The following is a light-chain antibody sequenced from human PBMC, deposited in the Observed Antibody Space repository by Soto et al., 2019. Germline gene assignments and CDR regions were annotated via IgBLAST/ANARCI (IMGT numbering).Light chain of an antibody. CDR1: SSNIGAGYD. Sequence: QSVLTQPPSVSGAPGQRDTISCTGSSSNIGAGYDVHWYQQLPGTAPKLLIYGNSNRPSGVPDRFSGSKSGTSASLAITGLQAEDEADYYCQSYDSSLSGSRFGTGTKVTVL. J-gene: IGLJ1*01. CDR2: GNS. V-gene: IGLV1-40*01. CDR3: QSYDSSLSGSR.